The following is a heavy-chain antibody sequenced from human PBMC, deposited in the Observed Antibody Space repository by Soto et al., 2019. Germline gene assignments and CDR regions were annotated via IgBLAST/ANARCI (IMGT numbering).Heavy chain of an antibody. CDR2: IIPIFGTA. V-gene: IGHV1-69*13. CDR3: ARGARFGVVILDWFDP. Sequence: SVKVSCKASGGTFSSYAISWVRQAPGQGLEWMGGIIPIFGTANYAQKFQGRVTITADESTSTAYMELSSLRSEDTAVYYCARGARFGVVILDWFDPWGQGTLVTVSS. J-gene: IGHJ5*02. CDR1: GGTFSSYA. D-gene: IGHD3-3*01.